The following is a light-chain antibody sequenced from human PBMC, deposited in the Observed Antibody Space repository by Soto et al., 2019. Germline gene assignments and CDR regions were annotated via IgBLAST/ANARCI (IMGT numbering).Light chain of an antibody. CDR2: GAS. V-gene: IGKV3-20*01. J-gene: IGKJ5*01. CDR1: QSVSTSY. Sequence: EIVLTQSPGTLSLSPGERATLSCRASQSVSTSYLAWYQQKPGQAPRLLIYGASSRAAGIPDRFSGSGSGTDFTLTISRLEPEDFVVHYCQQYGSSPRITFGQGTRLEIK. CDR3: QQYGSSPRIT.